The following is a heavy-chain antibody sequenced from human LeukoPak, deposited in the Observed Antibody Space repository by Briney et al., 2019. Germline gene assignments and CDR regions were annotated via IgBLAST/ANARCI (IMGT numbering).Heavy chain of an antibody. J-gene: IGHJ3*02. V-gene: IGHV3-48*03. CDR2: ILSSGTTM. D-gene: IGHD2-15*01. CDR1: GFTFSSYE. Sequence: PGGSLRLSCAASGFTFSSYEMNWVRQAPGKGLEWVSFILSSGTTMYYADSVKGRFIISRDNAKSSLYLQMNSLRAEDTAVYYCARLLLSVSMGRAFDIWGQGTMVTVSS. CDR3: ARLLLSVSMGRAFDI.